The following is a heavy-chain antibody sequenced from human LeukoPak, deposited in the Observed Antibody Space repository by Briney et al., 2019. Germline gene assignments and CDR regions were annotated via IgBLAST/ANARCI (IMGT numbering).Heavy chain of an antibody. J-gene: IGHJ3*02. Sequence: SETLSLTCAVSGGSISSGGYSWSWIQQPPGKGLEWIGYIYHSGSTYYNPSLKSRATISVDRSKNQFSLKLSSVTAADTAVYCCARLLTGYDYVWGNYRVGAFDMWGQGKMVTVSS. D-gene: IGHD3-16*02. V-gene: IGHV4-30-2*01. CDR3: ARLLTGYDYVWGNYRVGAFDM. CDR2: IYHSGST. CDR1: GGSISSGGYS.